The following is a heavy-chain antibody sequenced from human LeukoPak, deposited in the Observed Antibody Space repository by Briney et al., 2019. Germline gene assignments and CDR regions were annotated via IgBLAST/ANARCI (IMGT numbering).Heavy chain of an antibody. Sequence: AGGSLRLSCAASGFTFSSYALHWVRQAPGKGLEWVAVISYDGSNKYYADSVKGRFTISRDNAKNTVYLQMNSLTAEDTAVYYCARDLSSDYWGQGTQVTVSS. CDR3: ARDLSSDY. V-gene: IGHV3-30-3*01. J-gene: IGHJ4*02. CDR1: GFTFSSYA. CDR2: ISYDGSNK. D-gene: IGHD2/OR15-2a*01.